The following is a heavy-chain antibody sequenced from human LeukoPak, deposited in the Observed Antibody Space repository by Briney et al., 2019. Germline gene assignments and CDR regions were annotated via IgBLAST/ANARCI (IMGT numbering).Heavy chain of an antibody. V-gene: IGHV4-39*01. CDR1: GNSISSSSYY. CDR2: IYYSGST. CDR3: ARLWRAAIDY. J-gene: IGHJ4*02. D-gene: IGHD1-1*01. Sequence: SETLSLTCTVSGNSISSSSYYWGWIRQPPGKGLEWIGSIYYSGSTYYNPSLKSRVTISADTSKNQFSLKLSSLTAADTAVYYCARLWRAAIDYGGQGTLVTVSS.